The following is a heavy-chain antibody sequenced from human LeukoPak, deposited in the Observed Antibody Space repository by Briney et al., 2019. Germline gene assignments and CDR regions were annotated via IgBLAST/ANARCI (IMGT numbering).Heavy chain of an antibody. J-gene: IGHJ2*01. CDR2: SYDSWRM. CDR3: ARRIQLWSYWHFDL. Sequence: PSETLSLTCTVSGDSISRESWRWIRQAPGKGLECIGYSYDSWRMNYNPSLQSRVTISLDTSKNRLSLQLSSVTAADTAVYYCARRIQLWSYWHFDLWGRGTLVTVTS. CDR1: GDSISRES. V-gene: IGHV4-4*08. D-gene: IGHD1-1*01.